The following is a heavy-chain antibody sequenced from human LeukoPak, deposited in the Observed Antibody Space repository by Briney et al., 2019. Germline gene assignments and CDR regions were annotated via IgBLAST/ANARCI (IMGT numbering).Heavy chain of an antibody. D-gene: IGHD5-12*01. J-gene: IGHJ4*02. V-gene: IGHV4-39*07. CDR2: IYYSGST. Sequence: SETLSLTCTVSGGSISSGSYYWGWIRQPPGKGLEWIGSIYYSGSTYYNPSLKSRVTISVDTSKNQFSLKLSSVTAADTAVYYCARDGLRVYWGQGTLVTVSS. CDR3: ARDGLRVY. CDR1: GGSISSGSYY.